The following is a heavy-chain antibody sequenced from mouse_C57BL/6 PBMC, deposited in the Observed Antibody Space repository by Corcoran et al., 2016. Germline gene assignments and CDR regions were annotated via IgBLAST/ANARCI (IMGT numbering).Heavy chain of an antibody. CDR2: IYPGDGDT. Sequence: QVQLQQSGAELVKPGASVKISCKASGYAFSSYWMNWVKQRPGKGLEWIGQIYPGDGDTNYNGKFKGKATLTADKSSSTAYMQLSSLTSEDSAVYFCALITTVVAHFDYWGQGTTLTVSS. CDR3: ALITTVVAHFDY. CDR1: GYAFSSYW. J-gene: IGHJ2*01. D-gene: IGHD1-1*01. V-gene: IGHV1-80*01.